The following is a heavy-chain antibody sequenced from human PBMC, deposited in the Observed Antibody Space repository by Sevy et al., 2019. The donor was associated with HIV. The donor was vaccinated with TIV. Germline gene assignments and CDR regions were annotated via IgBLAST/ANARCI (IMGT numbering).Heavy chain of an antibody. CDR3: AGNYDSSDYYYDY. D-gene: IGHD3-22*01. V-gene: IGHV4-61*09. J-gene: IGHJ4*02. CDR1: GGSISSGSYY. CDR2: IYTSGST. Sequence: SETLSLTCTVSGGSISSGSYYWSWIRQPAGNGLEWIGHIYTSGSTKYNPSLKSRVTMSVDTSKNQFSLKLSSVTAADTAVYYCAGNYDSSDYYYDYWGQGTLVTVSS.